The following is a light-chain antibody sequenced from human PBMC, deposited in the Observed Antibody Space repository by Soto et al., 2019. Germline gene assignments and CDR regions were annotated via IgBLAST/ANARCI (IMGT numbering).Light chain of an antibody. CDR2: DVS. J-gene: IGLJ2*01. Sequence: QSVLTQPGSVSGSPGQSITISCTGTNNDVGAYNYVSWYQQHPGKAPKTMIYDVSNRPSGVSNRFSGSKSGNTASLTISGLQADDEADYYCSSYTRRQTVVFGGGNKVTVL. CDR3: SSYTRRQTVV. CDR1: NNDVGAYNY. V-gene: IGLV2-14*03.